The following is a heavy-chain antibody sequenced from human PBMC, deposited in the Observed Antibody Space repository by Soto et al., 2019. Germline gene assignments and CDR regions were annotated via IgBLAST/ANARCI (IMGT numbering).Heavy chain of an antibody. V-gene: IGHV1-2*04. D-gene: IGHD5-18*01. J-gene: IGHJ6*02. CDR1: GYTFTGYY. CDR3: ARELQLGSNNYYYGMDV. CDR2: INPNSGGT. Sequence: ASVKVSCKASGYTFTGYYMHWVRQAPGQGLEWMGWINPNSGGTNYAQKFQGWVTMTRDTSISTAYMELSRLRSDDTAVYYCARELQLGSNNYYYGMDVWGQGTTVTVSS.